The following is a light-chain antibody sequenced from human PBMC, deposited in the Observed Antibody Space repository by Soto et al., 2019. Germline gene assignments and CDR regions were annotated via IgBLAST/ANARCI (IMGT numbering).Light chain of an antibody. CDR1: QSVSSY. Sequence: EIVLTQSPATLSLSPGERATLSCRASQSVSSYLAWYQQKPGQAPRLLIYGASSRTTGVPDRFRGSGSGTDFPLTISRLEPEDFAVYYCQHYRSAPFSFGPGT. V-gene: IGKV3-20*01. CDR3: QHYRSAPFS. CDR2: GAS. J-gene: IGKJ3*01.